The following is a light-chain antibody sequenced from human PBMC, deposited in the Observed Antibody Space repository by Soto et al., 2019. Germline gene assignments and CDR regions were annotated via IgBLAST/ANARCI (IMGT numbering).Light chain of an antibody. J-gene: IGLJ1*01. CDR3: SSYTSDTTGV. V-gene: IGLV2-14*03. CDR2: DVT. CDR1: SSDVGGYNY. Sequence: QSALTQPASVSGSPGQSIAISCTGTSSDVGGYNYVSWYQQHPGKAPKLMIYDVTTRPSGVSNRFSGSKSGNTAALTISGLQAEDVADYYCSSYTSDTTGVFGTGTKLTVL.